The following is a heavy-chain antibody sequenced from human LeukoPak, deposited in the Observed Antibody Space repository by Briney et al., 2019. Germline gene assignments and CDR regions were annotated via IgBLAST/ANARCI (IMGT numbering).Heavy chain of an antibody. CDR3: AKDRTAMVREGFDP. CDR1: GGSISSYY. J-gene: IGHJ5*02. D-gene: IGHD3-10*01. CDR2: ISGSGGST. V-gene: IGHV3-23*01. Sequence: ETLSLTCTVSGGSISSYYWSWVRQAPGKGLEWVSAISGSGGSTYYADSVKGRFTISRDNSKNTLYLQMNSLRAEDTAVYYCAKDRTAMVREGFDPWGQGTLVTVSS.